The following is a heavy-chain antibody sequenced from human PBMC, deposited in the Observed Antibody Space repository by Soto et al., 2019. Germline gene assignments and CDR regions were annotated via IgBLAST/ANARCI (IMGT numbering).Heavy chain of an antibody. V-gene: IGHV7-4-1*01. D-gene: IGHD3-9*01. CDR2: INTNTGNP. Sequence: ASVKVSCKASGYTFTSYAMNWVRQAPGQGLEWMGWINTNTGNPTYAQGFTGRFVFSLDTSVSTAYLQICRLKAEDTAVYYCAREGYDILTGYSDAFDIWGQGTMVTVSS. CDR1: GYTFTSYA. J-gene: IGHJ3*02. CDR3: AREGYDILTGYSDAFDI.